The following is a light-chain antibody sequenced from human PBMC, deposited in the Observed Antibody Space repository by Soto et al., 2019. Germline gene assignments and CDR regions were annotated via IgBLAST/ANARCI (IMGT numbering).Light chain of an antibody. CDR1: RSDVGSYNS. Sequence: QSALTQPASVSGSPGQSITISCTGTRSDVGSYNSIAWYQQHPGKAPRVVIFEVTKRPSGISDRFSGSKSGYTASLTISGLQAEDEADYFCFSCAGNSIWRFGGGTKLTVL. CDR2: EVT. J-gene: IGLJ2*01. CDR3: FSCAGNSIWR. V-gene: IGLV2-23*02.